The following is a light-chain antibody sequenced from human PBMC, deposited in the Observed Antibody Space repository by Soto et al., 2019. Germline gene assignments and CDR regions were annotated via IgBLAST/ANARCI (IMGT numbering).Light chain of an antibody. Sequence: EIVMTQSPATLSVSPGERATLSCRASQSVSGKLAWYQQKPGQAPRLLIYDTSTRATGSPSRFSGSGSGTEFTLTISSLQYEDSAVYYCQHDSNWIWTCGQGTKVEIK. CDR2: DTS. V-gene: IGKV3-15*01. CDR1: QSVSGK. CDR3: QHDSNWIWT. J-gene: IGKJ1*01.